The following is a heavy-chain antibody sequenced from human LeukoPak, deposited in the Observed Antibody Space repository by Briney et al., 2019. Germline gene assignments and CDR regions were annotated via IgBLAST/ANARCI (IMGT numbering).Heavy chain of an antibody. V-gene: IGHV4-61*02. Sequence: SETLSLTCTVSGGSISNLDYYWTWIRQPAGKRLEWIGRIYTSGGTNYNPSLKSRVTMSVDKSKNQISLNLASLTAADAALYYCAGRGSCSGTFDVWGPGTFVTVSS. CDR3: AGRGSCSGTFDV. J-gene: IGHJ3*01. CDR2: IYTSGGT. D-gene: IGHD1-1*01. CDR1: GGSISNLDYY.